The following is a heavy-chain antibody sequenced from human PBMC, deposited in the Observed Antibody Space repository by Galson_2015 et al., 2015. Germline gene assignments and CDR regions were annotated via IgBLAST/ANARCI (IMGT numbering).Heavy chain of an antibody. V-gene: IGHV1-69*06. CDR1: GGTFSRHA. CDR3: ARGSRDCNTPTCPYNY. Sequence: SVKVSCKASGGTFSRHAINWVRQAPGQGLEWMGGIVPIFGTANYAQKFQGRVTITADISTSTAYMELRSLKFEDTAAYYCARGSRDCNTPTCPYNYWGQGTLVTVSS. J-gene: IGHJ4*02. CDR2: IVPIFGTA. D-gene: IGHD2/OR15-2a*01.